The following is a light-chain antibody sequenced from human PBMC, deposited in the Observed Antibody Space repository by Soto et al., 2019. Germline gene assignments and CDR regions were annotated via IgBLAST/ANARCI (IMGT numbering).Light chain of an antibody. V-gene: IGKV3-15*01. CDR2: GAS. CDR3: QQSGT. J-gene: IGKJ1*01. Sequence: EVVMTQSPATLSVSPGDRVTFSCRASQTVSTHVAWYQQKPGQPPRLLIYGASTRATGVPARFSGGGSGTEFTLTINSLESADFAVYYCQQSGTFGQGTKVEIK. CDR1: QTVSTH.